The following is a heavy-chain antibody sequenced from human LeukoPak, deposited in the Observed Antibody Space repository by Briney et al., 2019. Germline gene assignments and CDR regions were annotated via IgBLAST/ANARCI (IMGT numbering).Heavy chain of an antibody. CDR1: GGSFSGYY. CDR3: ARRASYYYYDSSGYYY. J-gene: IGHJ4*02. CDR2: INHSGST. D-gene: IGHD3-22*01. Sequence: SETLSLTCAVYGGSFSGYYWSWIRQPPGKGLEWIGEINHSGSTNYNPSLKSRVTISVDTSKNQFSLKLSSVTAANTAVYYCARRASYYYYDSSGYYYWGQGTLVTVSS. V-gene: IGHV4-34*01.